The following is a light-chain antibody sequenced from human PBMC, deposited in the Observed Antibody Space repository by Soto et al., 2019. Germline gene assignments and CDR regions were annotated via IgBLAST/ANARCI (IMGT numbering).Light chain of an antibody. CDR1: QSVSSSY. J-gene: IGKJ1*01. CDR2: DAS. Sequence: ETVVTQSPGTLSLSPGERATLSCRASQSVSSSYLAWYQQKPGQAPRLLIYDASSRATGIPHRFSRSGSGTHFTLTIRRLEHEDFGVYYCQHYVRSPPSWTFGQGTKVEMK. V-gene: IGKV3-20*01. CDR3: QHYVRSPPSWT.